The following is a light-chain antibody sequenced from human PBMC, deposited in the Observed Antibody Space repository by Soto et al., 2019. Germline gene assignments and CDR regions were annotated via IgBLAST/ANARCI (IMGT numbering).Light chain of an antibody. Sequence: DIQLTQSPSSLSASAGDGVTITCRASQSISTYSNWYQQKPGKAPSLLIYAASSLHSGVPSRFRGSGSGTDFTLSISDLQPEDFAIYFCQQSYNTQPPFGGGTKVEIK. J-gene: IGKJ4*01. CDR2: AAS. V-gene: IGKV1-39*01. CDR3: QQSYNTQPP. CDR1: QSISTY.